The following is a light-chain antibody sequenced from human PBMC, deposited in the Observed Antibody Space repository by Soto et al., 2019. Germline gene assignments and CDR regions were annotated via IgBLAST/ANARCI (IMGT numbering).Light chain of an antibody. CDR3: QRYGSSPSWT. V-gene: IGKV3-20*01. CDR2: GAS. Sequence: VLTQSPGTLSLSPGERATLSCRASQSVSTSYLAWYQQKPGQAPRLLIYGASSRATGIPDRFSGSGSGTDFTLTINRLEPEDFAVYYCQRYGSSPSWTFGQGTKVDIK. J-gene: IGKJ1*01. CDR1: QSVSTSY.